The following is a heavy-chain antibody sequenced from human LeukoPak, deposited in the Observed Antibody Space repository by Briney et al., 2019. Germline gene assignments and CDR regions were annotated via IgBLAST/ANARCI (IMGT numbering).Heavy chain of an antibody. V-gene: IGHV3-11*01. CDR3: ARGEWELPPPVGFDY. Sequence: PGGSLRLSCAASGFTFSDYYMSWIRQAPGKGLEWVSYISSSGSTIYYADSVKGRFTISRDNAKNSLYLQMNSLRAEDTAGYYCARGEWELPPPVGFDYWGQGTLVTVSS. J-gene: IGHJ4*02. CDR1: GFTFSDYY. CDR2: ISSSGSTI. D-gene: IGHD1-26*01.